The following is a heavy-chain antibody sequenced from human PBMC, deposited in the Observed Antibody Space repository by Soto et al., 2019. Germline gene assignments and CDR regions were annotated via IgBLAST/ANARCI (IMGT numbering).Heavy chain of an antibody. CDR1: GFTFSSYA. Sequence: GGSLRLSCAASGFTFSSYAMHWVRQAPGKGLEWVAVISYDGSNKYYADSVKGRFTISRDNSKNTLYLQMNSLRAEDTAVYYCARDPAPGCSSTSCLYYLDYWGQGPLVTVSS. D-gene: IGHD2-2*01. CDR2: ISYDGSNK. J-gene: IGHJ4*02. CDR3: ARDPAPGCSSTSCLYYLDY. V-gene: IGHV3-30-3*01.